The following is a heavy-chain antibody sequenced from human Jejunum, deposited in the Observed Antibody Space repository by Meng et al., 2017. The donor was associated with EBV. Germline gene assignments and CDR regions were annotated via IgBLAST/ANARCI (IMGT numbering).Heavy chain of an antibody. CDR1: GGSISSSTYY. CDR3: VRVDYYDTSGNVDF. Sequence: LQLQESGPGLGKPSETLSLTCSVSGGSISSSTYYWGWIRQPPGEGLEWIGTIDYRENTYYNPSLKSRITISVDTPKNQFSLKLTSMTAADTALYYCVRVDYYDTSGNVDFWGQGALVTVSS. D-gene: IGHD3-22*01. CDR2: IDYRENT. V-gene: IGHV4-39*01. J-gene: IGHJ4*02.